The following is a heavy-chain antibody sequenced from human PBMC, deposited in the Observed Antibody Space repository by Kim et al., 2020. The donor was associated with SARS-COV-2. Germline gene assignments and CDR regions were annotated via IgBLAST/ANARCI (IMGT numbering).Heavy chain of an antibody. CDR3: AKGTAVAGLFDY. Sequence: GGSLRLSCAASGFTFSSYAMSWIRQAPGKGLEWVSAISGSGGSTYYADSVKGRFTISRDNSKNTLYLQMNSLRAEDTAVYYCAKGTAVAGLFDYWGQGTLVTVSS. V-gene: IGHV3-23*01. CDR2: ISGSGGST. J-gene: IGHJ4*02. CDR1: GFTFSSYA. D-gene: IGHD6-19*01.